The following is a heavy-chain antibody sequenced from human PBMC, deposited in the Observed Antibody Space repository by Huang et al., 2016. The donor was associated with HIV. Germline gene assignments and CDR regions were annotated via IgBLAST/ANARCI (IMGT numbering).Heavy chain of an antibody. V-gene: IGHV3-30*18. D-gene: IGHD2-15*01. CDR1: GFIFSKFG. CDR3: AKESRWFSDFDQ. J-gene: IGHJ5*02. Sequence: QVQLVESGGGVVQPGTSLRLSCAAYGFIFSKFGMHWVRQAPGKGRGWVAVISYDGRSDRYSDSVKGRFTISRDNDKNTLSLEMNRLRHDDTAVYYCAKESRWFSDFDQWGQGTLVTVSS. CDR2: ISYDGRSD.